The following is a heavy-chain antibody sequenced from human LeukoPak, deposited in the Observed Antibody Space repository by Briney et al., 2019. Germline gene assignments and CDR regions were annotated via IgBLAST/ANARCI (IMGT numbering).Heavy chain of an antibody. CDR3: AERFDY. V-gene: IGHV3-48*04. CDR1: GFTFSDYS. J-gene: IGHJ4*02. Sequence: GGSLRLSCAASGFTFSDYSMNWVRQAPGKGLEWVAYISSSGTTKDYADSVKGRFTISRDDAKNALYLQMNSLRAEDTAVYYCAERFDYWGQGTLVTVSS. CDR2: ISSSGTTK.